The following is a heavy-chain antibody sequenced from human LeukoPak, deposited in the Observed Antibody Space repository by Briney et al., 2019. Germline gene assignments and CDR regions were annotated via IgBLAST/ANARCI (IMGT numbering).Heavy chain of an antibody. CDR2: IDWDDDK. V-gene: IGHV2-70*18. CDR1: GGSVRSYY. Sequence: TLSLTCTVSGGSVRSYYWSWIRQPPGKALEWLAFIDWDDDKYYSTSLTTRLTISKATSKNQVVLTVTNVDPVDTATYYCAWIHGSYIDSWGQGTLVTVSS. CDR3: AWIHGSYIDS. D-gene: IGHD6-19*01. J-gene: IGHJ4*02.